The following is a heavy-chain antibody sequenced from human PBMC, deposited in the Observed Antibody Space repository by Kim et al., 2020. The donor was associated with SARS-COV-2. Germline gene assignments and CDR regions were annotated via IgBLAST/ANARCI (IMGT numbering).Heavy chain of an antibody. V-gene: IGHV4-59*13. J-gene: IGHJ6*02. CDR1: GGSISSYY. D-gene: IGHD3-3*01. CDR3: AREPPIFGGYGMDV. Sequence: SETLSLTCTVSGGSISSYYWSWIRQPPGKGLEWIGYIYYSGSTNYNPSHKSRVTISVDTSKNQFSLKLSSVTAAGTAVYYCAREPPIFGGYGMDVWGQGTTVTVSS. CDR2: IYYSGST.